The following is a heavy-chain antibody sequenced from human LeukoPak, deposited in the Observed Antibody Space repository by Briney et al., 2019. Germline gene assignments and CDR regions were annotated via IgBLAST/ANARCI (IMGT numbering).Heavy chain of an antibody. Sequence: GGSLRLSCAASGFTFDDYAMHWVRQAPGKGLEWVSLISWDGGSTYYADSVKGRFTISRDNSKNSLYLQMNSLRAEDTALYYCAKAGSGYSVYYFDYCGQGTLVTVSS. CDR2: ISWDGGST. V-gene: IGHV3-43D*04. D-gene: IGHD3-22*01. CDR3: AKAGSGYSVYYFDY. J-gene: IGHJ4*02. CDR1: GFTFDDYA.